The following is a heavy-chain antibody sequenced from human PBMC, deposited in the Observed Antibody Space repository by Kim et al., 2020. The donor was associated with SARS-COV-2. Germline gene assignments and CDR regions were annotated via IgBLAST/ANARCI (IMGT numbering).Heavy chain of an antibody. V-gene: IGHV3-21*01. CDR2: ISSSSSYI. J-gene: IGHJ6*02. D-gene: IGHD3-10*01. CDR3: ARDLMVDYYGSGSYYKSRIYGMDV. Sequence: GGSLRLSCAASGFTFSSYSMNWVRQAPGKGLEWVSSISSSSSYIYYADSVKGRFTISRDNAKNSLYLQMNSLRAEDTAVYYCARDLMVDYYGSGSYYKSRIYGMDVWGQGTTVTVSS. CDR1: GFTFSSYS.